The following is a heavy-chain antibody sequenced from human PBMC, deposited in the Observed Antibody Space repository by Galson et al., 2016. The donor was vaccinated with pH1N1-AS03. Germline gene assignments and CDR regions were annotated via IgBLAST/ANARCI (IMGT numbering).Heavy chain of an antibody. CDR2: ISFDGNNR. CDR1: GFIFTSYT. Sequence: SLRLSCAASGFIFTSYTMHWVRQAPGKGLEWVAVISFDGNNRYYMDSVKGRLSISRDDSKNTLYLQMNSLRAEGTAVYYCAKAAEFASTTYDFEYWGQGTLVTVTS. CDR3: AKAAEFASTTYDFEY. D-gene: IGHD5/OR15-5a*01. J-gene: IGHJ4*02. V-gene: IGHV3-30*18.